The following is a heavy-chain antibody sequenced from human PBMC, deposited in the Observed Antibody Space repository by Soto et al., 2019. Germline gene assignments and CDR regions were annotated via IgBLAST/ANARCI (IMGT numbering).Heavy chain of an antibody. D-gene: IGHD2-2*01. CDR2: IYYSGTT. CDR3: ARDLGFCSSTSCYPWFDP. V-gene: IGHV4-59*01. Sequence: SETLSLTCTVSGGSISSYYWSWIRQPPGKGLEWIGYIYYSGTTNYNPSLKSRVTISVDTSKNQFSLKLSSVTAADTAVYYCARDLGFCSSTSCYPWFDPWGQGTLVTV. J-gene: IGHJ5*02. CDR1: GGSISSYY.